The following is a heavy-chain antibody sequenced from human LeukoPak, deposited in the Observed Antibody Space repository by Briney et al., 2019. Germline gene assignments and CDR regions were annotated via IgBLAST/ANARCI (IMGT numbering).Heavy chain of an antibody. Sequence: PGGSLRPSCAASGFTFSNYAMSWVRQAPGKGLEWVSAISGSGGSTYYADSVKGRFTISRDNSKNTLYLQMNSLRADDTAVYYCAKGGIAVNWFGPWGQGTLVTVSS. CDR1: GFTFSNYA. D-gene: IGHD6-13*01. CDR3: AKGGIAVNWFGP. CDR2: ISGSGGST. J-gene: IGHJ5*02. V-gene: IGHV3-23*01.